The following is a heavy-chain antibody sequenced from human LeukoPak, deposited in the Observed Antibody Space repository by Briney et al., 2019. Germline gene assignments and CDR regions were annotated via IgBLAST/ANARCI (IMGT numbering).Heavy chain of an antibody. D-gene: IGHD3-10*01. Sequence: GEPLKISCKGSGYSFTSYSIGWVRQMPGKGLEWTGIIYPGDSDTRSSPSFQGQLTISADMSISTAYQQWSSLKASDTAMYYWARRVRGGELFFDYWGQGTLVTVSS. CDR2: IYPGDSDT. V-gene: IGHV5-51*01. CDR3: ARRVRGGELFFDY. CDR1: GYSFTSYS. J-gene: IGHJ4*02.